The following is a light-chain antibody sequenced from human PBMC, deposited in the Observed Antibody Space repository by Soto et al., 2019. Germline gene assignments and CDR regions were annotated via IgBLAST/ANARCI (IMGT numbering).Light chain of an antibody. V-gene: IGKV3-20*01. J-gene: IGKJ1*01. CDR2: GAS. CDR1: QSVSSTY. Sequence: EIVLTQSPGTLSLSPGERATLSCRASQSVSSTYLAWYQQKPGQAPRLLIYGASNRATGIPDRFSGSGSGTYFTRTISRLETEDFAVYYCQQYGGSRWTFGQGTRVDI. CDR3: QQYGGSRWT.